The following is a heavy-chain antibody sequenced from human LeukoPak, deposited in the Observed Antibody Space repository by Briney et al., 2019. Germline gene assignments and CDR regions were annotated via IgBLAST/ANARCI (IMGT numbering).Heavy chain of an antibody. J-gene: IGHJ4*02. CDR1: GFTFTSYP. Sequence: GGSLRLSCAASGFTFTSYPMHWVRQAPGKGLERVANMNPDGSATYYLDSVKGRFTISRDNAKTSVYLQMNSLRPDDTAVYYCARTLVEVPGHSDLFDFWGQGTLVTVSS. CDR3: ARTLVEVPGHSDLFDF. V-gene: IGHV3-7*01. CDR2: MNPDGSAT. D-gene: IGHD2-2*01.